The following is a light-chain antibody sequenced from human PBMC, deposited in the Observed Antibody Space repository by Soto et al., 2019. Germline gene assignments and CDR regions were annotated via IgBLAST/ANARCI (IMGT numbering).Light chain of an antibody. J-gene: IGKJ5*01. CDR3: QQRLNWQVT. Sequence: IVLTQSAVTVSLSPGERATLSCRASQSVGSYLAWYQQKPGQAPRLLIYDASNRATGIPARFSGSGSGTDFTLTISSLEPEDFAVYYCQQRLNWQVTFGQGTRLEIK. CDR2: DAS. CDR1: QSVGSY. V-gene: IGKV3-11*01.